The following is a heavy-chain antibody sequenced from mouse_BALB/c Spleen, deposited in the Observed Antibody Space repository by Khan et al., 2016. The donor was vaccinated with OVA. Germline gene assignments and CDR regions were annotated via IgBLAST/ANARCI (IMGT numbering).Heavy chain of an antibody. Sequence: EVQLQESGPELMKPGASVKISCKASGYSFTSYYIHWVMQSHGKSLEWIGYIDPFSGGTTYNQKFKGKATLTLDKSSSPAYIHLSNLTSEDSAVYYCTRHGYVAWFTYWGQGTLVTVSA. CDR1: GYSFTSYY. D-gene: IGHD2-2*01. V-gene: IGHV1S135*01. CDR2: IDPFSGGT. J-gene: IGHJ3*01. CDR3: TRHGYVAWFTY.